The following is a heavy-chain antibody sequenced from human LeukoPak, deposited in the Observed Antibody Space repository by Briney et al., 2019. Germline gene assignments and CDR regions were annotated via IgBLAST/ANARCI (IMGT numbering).Heavy chain of an antibody. Sequence: PGGSLRLSCAAYGFTFDDYGMSWVRQAPGKGLEWVSGINWNGGSTGYADSVKGRFRTSRDNAKNSLYLQMNSLRAEDTALYYCARDSSSWYRGGHDYWGQGTLVTVSS. CDR1: GFTFDDYG. CDR2: INWNGGST. CDR3: ARDSSSWYRGGHDY. V-gene: IGHV3-20*04. J-gene: IGHJ4*02. D-gene: IGHD6-13*01.